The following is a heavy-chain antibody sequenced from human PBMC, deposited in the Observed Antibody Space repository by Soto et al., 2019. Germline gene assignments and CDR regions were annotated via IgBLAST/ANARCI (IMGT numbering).Heavy chain of an antibody. CDR2: INSWNGNT. V-gene: IGHV1-18*01. D-gene: IGHD2-15*01. CDR3: TRDDTPNDY. J-gene: IGHJ4*02. Sequence: QVQFVQSGAEVKKPGASVKVSWKASGYTYSTRGISWVRQAPGQGLEWMGWINSWNGNTKFARKFQGRLTMTTDTSTNTCYMELRSLRSDDTAVYYCTRDDTPNDYWGQGTLVTVSS. CDR1: GYTYSTRG.